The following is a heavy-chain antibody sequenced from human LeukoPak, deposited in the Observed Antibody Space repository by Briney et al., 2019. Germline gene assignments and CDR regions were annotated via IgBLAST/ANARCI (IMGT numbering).Heavy chain of an antibody. V-gene: IGHV1-2*02. J-gene: IGHJ4*02. CDR3: ARAKGVAVAGTWWLSNYFDY. D-gene: IGHD6-19*01. CDR2: INPNSGGT. Sequence: ASVKVSCKASGYTFTGYYMHWVRQAPGQGLEWMGWINPNSGGTNYAQKFQGRVTMTRDTSISTAYVELSRLRSDDTAVYYCARAKGVAVAGTWWLSNYFDYWGQGTLVTVSS. CDR1: GYTFTGYY.